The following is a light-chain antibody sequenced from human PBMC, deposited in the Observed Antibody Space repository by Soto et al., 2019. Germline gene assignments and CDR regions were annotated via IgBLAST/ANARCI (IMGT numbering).Light chain of an antibody. CDR2: AAS. J-gene: IGKJ3*01. V-gene: IGKV1-5*01. Sequence: DIQMTQYPSTLSGSVGDRFTITFRASQSISSWLAWYQQKPGKAPKSLICAASSLQSGVPSKFSGSGSGTDFTLTISSLQPEAFATYYCQHYNSYHFTFGPGAKVD. CDR1: QSISSW. CDR3: QHYNSYHFT.